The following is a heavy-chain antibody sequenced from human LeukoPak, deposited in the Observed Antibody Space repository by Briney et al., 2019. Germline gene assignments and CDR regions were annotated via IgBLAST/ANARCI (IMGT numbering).Heavy chain of an antibody. D-gene: IGHD3-10*01. V-gene: IGHV3-53*01. Sequence: GGSLRLSCAASGFTFSNYWMTWVRQAPGKGLEWVSVLYSGGNTYYADSVKGRFTISRDNSKNTLYLQMNSLRAEDTAVYYCARAPYGSGNYFDYWGQGTLVTVSS. CDR1: GFTFSNYW. J-gene: IGHJ4*02. CDR2: LYSGGNT. CDR3: ARAPYGSGNYFDY.